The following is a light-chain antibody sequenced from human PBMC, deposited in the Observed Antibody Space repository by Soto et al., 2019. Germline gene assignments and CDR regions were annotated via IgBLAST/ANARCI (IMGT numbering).Light chain of an antibody. J-gene: IGLJ1*01. V-gene: IGLV2-8*02. Sequence: QSVLTQPPSASSSPGQSVTISCTRTSSDVGGYNYVSWYQQHPGKAPKLMIYEVNKRPSGVPDRFSASKSGNTASLTVSGLQAEDEADYYCSSYAGSNILFGTGTKVTV. CDR3: SSYAGSNIL. CDR2: EVN. CDR1: SSDVGGYNY.